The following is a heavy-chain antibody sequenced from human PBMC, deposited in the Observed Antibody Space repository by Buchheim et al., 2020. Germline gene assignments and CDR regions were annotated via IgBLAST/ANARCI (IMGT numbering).Heavy chain of an antibody. CDR3: ATTMGPDAFDI. D-gene: IGHD4/OR15-4a*01. CDR1: GLTFSSCW. CDR2: INPDGNEK. J-gene: IGHJ3*02. V-gene: IGHV3-7*01. Sequence: EVQLVESGGDLVQPGGSLRLSCAASGLTFSSCWMNWVRQTPGKGLEWVANINPDGNEKSYVDSVKGRFTISRDNAKNTLYLQMNSLRAEDTAVYYCATTMGPDAFDIWGQGT.